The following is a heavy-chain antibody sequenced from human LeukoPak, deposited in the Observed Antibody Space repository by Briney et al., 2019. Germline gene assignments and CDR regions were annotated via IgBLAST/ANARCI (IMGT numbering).Heavy chain of an antibody. J-gene: IGHJ4*02. D-gene: IGHD3-22*01. Sequence: SETLSLTCSVSGGSISSGSYYWSWIRQPPGKGLEWIRYIYYSGSTNYNPSLKSRVTISGDTSKNQFSLKLSSVTAADTAVYFCARVDYDGSGYNFDYWGQRTLVTVSS. CDR2: IYYSGST. CDR1: GGSISSGSYY. V-gene: IGHV4-61*01. CDR3: ARVDYDGSGYNFDY.